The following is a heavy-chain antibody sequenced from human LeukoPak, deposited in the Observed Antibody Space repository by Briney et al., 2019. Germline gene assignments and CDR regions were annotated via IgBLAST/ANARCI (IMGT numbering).Heavy chain of an antibody. J-gene: IGHJ3*02. CDR2: ISGSGSTT. D-gene: IGHD6-19*01. V-gene: IGHV3-23*01. CDR1: GFTFSTYG. Sequence: GGSLRLSCAASGFTFSTYGMSWVRQAPGKGLEWVSGISGSGSTTYYADSVKGRFTISRDNSKNTLYLQMNSLRAEDTAVYYCAKDNWASISGWAFDIWGQGTMVTVSS. CDR3: AKDNWASISGWAFDI.